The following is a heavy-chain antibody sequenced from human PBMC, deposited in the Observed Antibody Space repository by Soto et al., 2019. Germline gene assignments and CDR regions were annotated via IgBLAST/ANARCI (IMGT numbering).Heavy chain of an antibody. Sequence: QVQLQELGPGLVKPSETLSLTCTVSGGSISSYYWSWIRQPPGKGLEWIGYIYYSGSTNYNPSLKSRVTISVDTSKNQFSLKLSSVTAADTAVYYCARRYAGNFDYWGQGTLVTVSS. CDR3: ARRYAGNFDY. CDR1: GGSISSYY. CDR2: IYYSGST. J-gene: IGHJ4*02. V-gene: IGHV4-59*01. D-gene: IGHD2-8*01.